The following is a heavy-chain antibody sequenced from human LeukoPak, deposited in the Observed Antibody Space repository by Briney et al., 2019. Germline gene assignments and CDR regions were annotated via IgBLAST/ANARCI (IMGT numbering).Heavy chain of an antibody. Sequence: ASVKVSCKASGYTFTSYDINWVRQATGQGLEWMGWMNPNSGNTGYAQKFQGRVTITRNTSISTAYMELSSLRSEDTAVYYCARHLLYRGAHYFDYWGQGTLVTVSS. J-gene: IGHJ4*02. CDR3: ARHLLYRGAHYFDY. CDR2: MNPNSGNT. V-gene: IGHV1-8*03. CDR1: GYTFTSYD. D-gene: IGHD2-8*01.